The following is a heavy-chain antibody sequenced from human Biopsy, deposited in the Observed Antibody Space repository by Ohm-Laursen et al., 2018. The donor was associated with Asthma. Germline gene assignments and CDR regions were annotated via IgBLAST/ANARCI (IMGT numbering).Heavy chain of an antibody. CDR3: ARISGHRGY. CDR2: IRNRSSAI. Sequence: SLRLSCTASGFTFSSYSMNWVRQAPRMGLEWVSYIRNRSSAIYYADSVKGRFTISRDNAKNSLYLQMNSLRAEDTAVYYCARISGHRGYWGQGTLVTVSS. D-gene: IGHD5-12*01. CDR1: GFTFSSYS. V-gene: IGHV3-48*01. J-gene: IGHJ4*02.